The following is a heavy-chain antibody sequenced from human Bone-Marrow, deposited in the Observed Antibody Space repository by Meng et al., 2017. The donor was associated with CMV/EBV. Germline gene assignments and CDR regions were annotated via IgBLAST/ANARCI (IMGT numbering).Heavy chain of an antibody. J-gene: IGHJ6*02. CDR3: ARDQLITTYYYYGMDV. D-gene: IGHD4-11*01. CDR1: GGSISSSSYY. V-gene: IGHV4-39*07. Sequence: SETLSLTCTVSGGSISSSSYYWGWIRQPPGKGLEWIGSIYYSGSTYYNPSLKSRVTISVDTSKNQLSLKLSSVTAADTAVYYCARDQLITTYYYYGMDVWGQGTTVTVSS. CDR2: IYYSGST.